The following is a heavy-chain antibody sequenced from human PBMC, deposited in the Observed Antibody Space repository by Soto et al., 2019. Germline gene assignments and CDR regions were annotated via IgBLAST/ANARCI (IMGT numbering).Heavy chain of an antibody. CDR3: TRDTFAARES. Sequence: EVQLVESGGGLVQPGGSLRLSCAASGFAFSSYWMHWVRQAPGKGLVWVSRIAPYETGITYAESVQGRVTISRDNAKNTLYLQMNSLRDEDTAVYYCTRDTFAARESWGQGTLVTVSS. CDR1: GFAFSSYW. V-gene: IGHV3-74*01. D-gene: IGHD2-15*01. J-gene: IGHJ5*02. CDR2: IAPYETGI.